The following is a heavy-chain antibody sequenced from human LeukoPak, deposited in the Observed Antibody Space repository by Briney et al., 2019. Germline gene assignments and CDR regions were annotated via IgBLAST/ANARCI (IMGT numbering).Heavy chain of an antibody. CDR2: ISAYNGNT. D-gene: IGHD2-2*01. CDR1: GYTFTSYG. CDR3: ARDPGEGTCSSTSCYGDWYYYYGMDV. J-gene: IGHJ6*04. V-gene: IGHV1-18*04. Sequence: ASVKVSCKASGYTFTSYGISWVRQAPGQGLEWMGWISAYNGNTNYAQKLQGRVTMTTDTSTSTAYMELRSLRSDDTAVHYCARDPGEGTCSSTSCYGDWYYYYGMDVWGKGTTVTASS.